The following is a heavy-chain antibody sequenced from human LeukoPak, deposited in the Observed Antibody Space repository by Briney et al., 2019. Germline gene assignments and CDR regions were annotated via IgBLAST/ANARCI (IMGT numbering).Heavy chain of an antibody. CDR2: INQGGSEK. D-gene: IGHD3-22*01. CDR3: LRENHDSGWSFDY. V-gene: IGHV3-7*01. CDR1: GFTFSSYG. Sequence: GGSLRLSCSAPGFTFSSYGMNWVRQAPGKGLEWVANINQGGSEKYYVDSVKGRFTISRDNAKNSLYLEMNSLRAEDTAVYYCLRENHDSGWSFDYWGQGTLVAVSS. J-gene: IGHJ4*02.